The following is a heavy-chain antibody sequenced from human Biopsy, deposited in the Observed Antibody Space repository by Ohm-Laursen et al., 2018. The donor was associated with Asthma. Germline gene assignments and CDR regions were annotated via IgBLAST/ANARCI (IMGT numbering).Heavy chain of an antibody. CDR3: AAERTSLQGESLI. J-gene: IGHJ4*01. CDR1: GVALSGYT. V-gene: IGHV1-58*01. Sequence: GASVKVSCNASGVALSGYTFEWVRQARGLGLEWIAWIVFASGATNYAQNFQDRLTVTRDMSAGSVSMELRGLSSTDTAVYYCAAERTSLQGESLIWGQGTLVSVSS. D-gene: IGHD2/OR15-2a*01. CDR2: IVFASGAT.